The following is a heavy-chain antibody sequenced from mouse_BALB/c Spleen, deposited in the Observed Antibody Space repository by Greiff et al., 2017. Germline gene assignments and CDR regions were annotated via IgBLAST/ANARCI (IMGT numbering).Heavy chain of an antibody. CDR1: GFTFSSFG. D-gene: IGHD2-3*01. CDR3: ARDDGYYGGFDY. J-gene: IGHJ2*01. V-gene: IGHV5-4*02. Sequence: EVMLVESGGGLVQPGGSRKLSCAASGFTFSSFGMHWVRQTPEKRLEWVATISDGGSYTYYPDSVKGRFTISRDNAKNNLYLQMSSLKSEDTAMYYCARDDGYYGGFDYWGQGTTLTVSS. CDR2: ISDGGSYT.